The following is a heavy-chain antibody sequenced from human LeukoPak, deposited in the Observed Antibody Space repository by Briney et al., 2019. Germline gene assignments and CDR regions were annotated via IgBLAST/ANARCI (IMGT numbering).Heavy chain of an antibody. D-gene: IGHD3-9*01. V-gene: IGHV3-30*04. CDR2: ISYDGSNK. CDR3: ARGPAYYDILTGYYNP. J-gene: IGHJ5*02. CDR1: GFTFSSYA. Sequence: GGSLRLSCAASGFTFSSYAMHWVRQAPGKGLEWVAVISYDGSNKYYADSVKGRFTISRDNSKNTPYLQMNSLRAEDTAVYYCARGPAYYDILTGYYNPWGQGTLVTVSS.